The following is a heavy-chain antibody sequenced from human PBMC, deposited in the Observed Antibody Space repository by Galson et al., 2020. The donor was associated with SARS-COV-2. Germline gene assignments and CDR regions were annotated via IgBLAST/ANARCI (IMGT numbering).Heavy chain of an antibody. Sequence: SETLSLTCAVYGGSFSGYYWSWIRQPPGKGLEWIGEINHSGSTNYNPSLKSRVTISVDTSKNQFSLKLSSVTAADTAVYYCARSSGWEFGPWGQGTLVTVSS. J-gene: IGHJ5*02. CDR2: INHSGST. CDR3: ARSSGWEFGP. D-gene: IGHD1-26*01. V-gene: IGHV4-34*01. CDR1: GGSFSGYY.